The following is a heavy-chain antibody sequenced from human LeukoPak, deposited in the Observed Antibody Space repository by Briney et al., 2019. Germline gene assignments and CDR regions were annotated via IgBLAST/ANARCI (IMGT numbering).Heavy chain of an antibody. D-gene: IGHD6-13*01. V-gene: IGHV1-2*04. CDR3: ASVIAASGTRNWYFDL. CDR2: INPNSGDT. CDR1: GYTFTEYY. J-gene: IGHJ2*01. Sequence: ASVKVSCKASGYTFTEYYMHWVRQAPGQGREWMGWINPNSGDTNYAQKFQGWVTMTRDTSISTAYMELSRLRSDDTAVYFCASVIAASGTRNWYFDLWGRGTLVTVSS.